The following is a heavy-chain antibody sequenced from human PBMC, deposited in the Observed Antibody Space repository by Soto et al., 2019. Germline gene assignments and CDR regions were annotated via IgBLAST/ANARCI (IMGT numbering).Heavy chain of an antibody. V-gene: IGHV3-23*01. CDR2: TGDTGGNT. D-gene: IGHD3-3*02. J-gene: IGHJ6*02. Sequence: EVQLLESGGGLVQPGGSLRLSCEASGFIFSNYALTWVRQAPGEGLEWVSATGDTGGNTYYADSVKRRFTISRDNSKSTLYLQMSSLRAEDTAVYYCAKCIRQGAYYYYGLDVWGQGTTVTVSS. CDR1: GFIFSNYA. CDR3: AKCIRQGAYYYYGLDV.